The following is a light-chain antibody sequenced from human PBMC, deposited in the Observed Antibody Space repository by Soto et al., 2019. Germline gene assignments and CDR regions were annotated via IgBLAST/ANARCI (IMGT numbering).Light chain of an antibody. CDR3: NSFTTSSTYV. CDR1: SSDIGSYNR. J-gene: IGLJ1*01. Sequence: QSALTQPASVSGSPGQSITISCTGTSSDIGSYNRVSWYQQPPGTAPKLIIYEVHNRPSGVPDRFSGSKSGNTASLTISGLQAEDEADYYCNSFTTSSTYVFGTGTKVTVL. V-gene: IGLV2-18*02. CDR2: EVH.